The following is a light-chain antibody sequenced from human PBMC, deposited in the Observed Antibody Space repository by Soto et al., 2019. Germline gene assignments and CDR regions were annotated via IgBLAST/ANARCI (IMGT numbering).Light chain of an antibody. CDR2: GAS. CDR3: QQYNNWPS. CDR1: QSVSSSY. Sequence: EIVLTQSPGTLSLSPGDRATLSCRASQSVSSSYLAWYQQKPGQAPGLLIYGASSRATGIPDRFSGSGSETEFTLTIRSLQSEDFAVYFCQQYNNWPSFGQGTRLEIK. J-gene: IGKJ5*01. V-gene: IGKV3-20*01.